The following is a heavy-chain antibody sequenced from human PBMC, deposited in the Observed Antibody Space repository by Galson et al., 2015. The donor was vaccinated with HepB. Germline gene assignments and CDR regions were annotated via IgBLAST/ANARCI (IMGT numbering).Heavy chain of an antibody. CDR2: ISAYNGNT. D-gene: IGHD2-2*03. J-gene: IGHJ6*02. Sequence: SVKVSCKASGYTFTSYGISWVRQAPGQGLEWMGWISAYNGNTNYAQKLQGRVTMTTDTSTSTAYMELRSLRSDDTAVYYCARVGGGYCSSTSCLAYYYGMDVWGQGTTVTVSS. CDR3: ARVGGGYCSSTSCLAYYYGMDV. CDR1: GYTFTSYG. V-gene: IGHV1-18*01.